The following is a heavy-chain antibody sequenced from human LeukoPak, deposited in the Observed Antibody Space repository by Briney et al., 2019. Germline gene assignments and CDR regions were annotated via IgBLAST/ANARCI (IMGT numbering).Heavy chain of an antibody. CDR3: ARHVYIAAAGTLLDY. Sequence: SETLSLTCTVSGGSISSSSYYWGWIRQPPGKGLEWIGSIYYSGSTYYNPSLKSRVTISVDTSKNQFSLKLSSVTAADTAVYYCARHVYIAAAGTLLDYWGQGTLVTVSS. CDR1: GGSISSSSYY. J-gene: IGHJ4*02. CDR2: IYYSGST. V-gene: IGHV4-39*01. D-gene: IGHD6-13*01.